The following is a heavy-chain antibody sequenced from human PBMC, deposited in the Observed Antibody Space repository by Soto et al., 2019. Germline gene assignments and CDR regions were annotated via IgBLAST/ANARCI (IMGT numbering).Heavy chain of an antibody. CDR1: GFTVSSNY. CDR2: IYSGGST. J-gene: IGHJ6*02. Sequence: GALRLSCAASGFTVSSNYMSWVRQAPGKGLEWVSVIYSGGSTYYADSVKGRFTISRDNSKNTLYLQMNSLRAEDTAVYYCARAPPRGCSGGSCYSEIHYGMDVWGQGTTVTVSS. V-gene: IGHV3-53*01. CDR3: ARAPPRGCSGGSCYSEIHYGMDV. D-gene: IGHD2-15*01.